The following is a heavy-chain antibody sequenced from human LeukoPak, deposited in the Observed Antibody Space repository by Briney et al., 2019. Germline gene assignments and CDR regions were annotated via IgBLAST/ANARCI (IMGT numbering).Heavy chain of an antibody. CDR1: GFTFSSYS. CDR2: ISYDGSNK. J-gene: IGHJ1*01. CDR3: ARALTPSRSSGYYLTEYFQH. Sequence: PGGSLRLSCAASGFTFSSYSMNWVRQAPGKGLEWVAVISYDGSNKYYADSVKGRFTISRDNSKNTLYLQMNSLRAEDTAVYYCARALTPSRSSGYYLTEYFQHWGQGTLVTVSS. D-gene: IGHD3-22*01. V-gene: IGHV3-30*03.